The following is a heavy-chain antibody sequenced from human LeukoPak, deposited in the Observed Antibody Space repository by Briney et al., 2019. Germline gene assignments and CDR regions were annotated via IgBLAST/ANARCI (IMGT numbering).Heavy chain of an antibody. V-gene: IGHV3-30*02. D-gene: IGHD3-22*01. Sequence: GGSLRLSCAASGFTFSSYGMHWVRQAPGKGLEWVTFIRYDGSHKYYADSVKGRFTISRDNSNNTLYLQMNSLRAEDTALYYCAKDRYDSSGYYWAQDYWGQGTLVTVSS. CDR3: AKDRYDSSGYYWAQDY. CDR1: GFTFSSYG. CDR2: IRYDGSHK. J-gene: IGHJ4*02.